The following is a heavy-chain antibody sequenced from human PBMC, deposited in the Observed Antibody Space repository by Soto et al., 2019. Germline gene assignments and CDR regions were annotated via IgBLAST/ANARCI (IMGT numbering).Heavy chain of an antibody. Sequence: TLSLTCAFHGWSFRGYYSGWVRQPPGEGLGWIGEINHSGSTNYNPSLKSRVTISVDTSKNQFSLKLSSVTAADTAVYYCARLLDYDYDWGSSRYNPSDYWGQGTLVTVSS. J-gene: IGHJ4*02. CDR2: INHSGST. CDR3: ARLLDYDYDWGSSRYNPSDY. V-gene: IGHV4-34*01. CDR1: GWSFRGYY. D-gene: IGHD3-16*02.